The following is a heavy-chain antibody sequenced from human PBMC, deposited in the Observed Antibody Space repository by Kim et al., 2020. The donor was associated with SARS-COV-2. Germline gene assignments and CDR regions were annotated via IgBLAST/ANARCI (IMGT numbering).Heavy chain of an antibody. CDR1: GGTFSSYA. CDR3: ARDQVAMSDAGAFDI. D-gene: IGHD2-15*01. CDR2: IIPIFGKA. J-gene: IGHJ3*02. V-gene: IGHV1-69*13. Sequence: SVKVSCKASGGTFSSYAISWVRQAPGQGLEWMGGIIPIFGKANYAQKFQGRVTITADESTSTASMELSSLRSEDTAVYYCARDQVAMSDAGAFDIWGQGTMVTVSS.